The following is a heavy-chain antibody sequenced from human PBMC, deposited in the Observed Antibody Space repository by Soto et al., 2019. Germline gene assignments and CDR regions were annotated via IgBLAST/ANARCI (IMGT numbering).Heavy chain of an antibody. CDR1: GFIFRDWF. CDR3: AVPSRSYCSGGSCYDAFDI. CDR2: ISKDSGRAT. D-gene: IGHD2-15*01. J-gene: IGHJ3*02. Sequence: GGSLRLSCASSGFIFRDWFMSWIRQAPGKGLEWISYISKDSGRATRYADSVKGRFTISRDNAKNSLFLQMNNLTVEDTAAYYCAVPSRSYCSGGSCYDAFDIWGQGTMVTVS. V-gene: IGHV3-11*01.